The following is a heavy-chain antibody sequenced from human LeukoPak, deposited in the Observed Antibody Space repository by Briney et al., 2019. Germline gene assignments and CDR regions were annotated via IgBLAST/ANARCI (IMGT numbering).Heavy chain of an antibody. V-gene: IGHV3-30*18. CDR3: AKDKRAYCGGDCYILDY. Sequence: PGGSLRLSCAASGFTFSSYGMHWVCQAPGKGLEWVAVISYDGSNKYYADSVKGRFTISRDNSKNTLYLQMNSLRAEDTAVYYCAKDKRAYCGGDCYILDYWGQGTLVTVSS. J-gene: IGHJ4*02. CDR2: ISYDGSNK. CDR1: GFTFSSYG. D-gene: IGHD2-21*01.